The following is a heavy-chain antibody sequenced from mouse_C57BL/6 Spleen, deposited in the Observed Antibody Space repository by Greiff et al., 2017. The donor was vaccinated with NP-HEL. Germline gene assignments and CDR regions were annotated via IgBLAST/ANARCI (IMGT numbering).Heavy chain of an antibody. J-gene: IGHJ1*03. CDR1: GFTFSSYG. CDR2: ISSGGSYT. V-gene: IGHV5-6*01. CDR3: ARHALRHWYFDV. Sequence: EVQRVESGGDLVKPGGSLKLSCAASGFTFSSYGMSWVRQTPDKRLEWVATISSGGSYTYYPDSVKGRFTISRDNAKTTPYLQMSSLKSEDTAMYYCARHALRHWYFDVWGTGTTVTVSS.